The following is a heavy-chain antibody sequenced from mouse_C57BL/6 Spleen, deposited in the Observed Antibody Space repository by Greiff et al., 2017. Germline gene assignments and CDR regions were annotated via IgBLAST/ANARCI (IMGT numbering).Heavy chain of an antibody. CDR2: ISSGGDYI. J-gene: IGHJ4*01. V-gene: IGHV5-9-1*02. D-gene: IGHD1-1*01. CDR3: TRDHYYGSSYGAMDY. Sequence: EVQRVESGEGLVKPGGSLKLSCAASGFTFSSYAMSWVRQTPEKRLEWVAYISSGGDYIYYADTVKGRFTISRDNARNTLYLQMSSLKSEDTAMYYCTRDHYYGSSYGAMDYWGQGTSVTVSS. CDR1: GFTFSSYA.